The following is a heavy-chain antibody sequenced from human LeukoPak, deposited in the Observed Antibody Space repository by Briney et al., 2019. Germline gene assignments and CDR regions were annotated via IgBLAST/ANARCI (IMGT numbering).Heavy chain of an antibody. J-gene: IGHJ4*02. Sequence: GGSLRLSCAASGFTFSDYYMSWIRQAPGKGLEWVSYISSSGSTIYYADSVKGRFTISRDNAKNSLYLQMNSLRAEDTAVYYCARRGRSSGEPSRWLRIPFDYWGQGTLVTVSS. D-gene: IGHD3-10*01. V-gene: IGHV3-11*01. CDR1: GFTFSDYY. CDR3: ARRGRSSGEPSRWLRIPFDY. CDR2: ISSSGSTI.